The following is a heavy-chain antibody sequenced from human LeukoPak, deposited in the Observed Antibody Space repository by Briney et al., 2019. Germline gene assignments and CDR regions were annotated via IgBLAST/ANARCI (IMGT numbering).Heavy chain of an antibody. Sequence: ASVKVSCKASGYTFTSYDINWVRQATGQGLEWMGWMNPNSGNTGYAQKFQGRVTMTRNTSISTAYMELSSLRSEDTAVYYCARPRYSSSWPYYYYYYYMDVWGKGTTVTASS. J-gene: IGHJ6*03. CDR3: ARPRYSSSWPYYYYYYYMDV. D-gene: IGHD6-13*01. V-gene: IGHV1-8*01. CDR2: MNPNSGNT. CDR1: GYTFTSYD.